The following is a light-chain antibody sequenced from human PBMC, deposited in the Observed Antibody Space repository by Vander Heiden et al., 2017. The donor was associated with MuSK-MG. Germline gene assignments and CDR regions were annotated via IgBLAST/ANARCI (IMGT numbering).Light chain of an antibody. Sequence: QSALTQPASVSGSPGQSFTISCTGTSSDVRSYDLVSWFLHHPGKAPKLMIYKGSKRPSGVSNRFSGSKSGNTASLTISGLQAEDEADYYCCSYAGSRTYVFGTGTKVTVL. CDR2: KGS. V-gene: IGLV2-23*01. J-gene: IGLJ1*01. CDR1: SSDVRSYDL. CDR3: CSYAGSRTYV.